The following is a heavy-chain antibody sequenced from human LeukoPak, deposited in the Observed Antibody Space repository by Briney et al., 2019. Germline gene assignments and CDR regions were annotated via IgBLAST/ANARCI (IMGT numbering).Heavy chain of an antibody. D-gene: IGHD3-10*01. CDR3: TRTLRGVILNCPDY. J-gene: IGHJ4*02. CDR1: GFTFSSYA. V-gene: IGHV3-21*01. Sequence: PGGSLRLSCAASGFTFSSYAMHWVRQAPGKGLEWVSSISRNITYTSYADSVKGRFTIPRDNAKNSLYLQMNSLRVEDTAVYYCTRTLRGVILNCPDYWGQGTLVTVSS. CDR2: ISRNITYT.